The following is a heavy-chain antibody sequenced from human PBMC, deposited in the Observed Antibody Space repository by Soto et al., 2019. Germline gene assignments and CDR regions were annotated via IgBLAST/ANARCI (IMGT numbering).Heavy chain of an antibody. CDR3: ARTYDGSGPNSGGYGFDI. J-gene: IGHJ3*02. CDR2: IYYSGST. Sequence: SETLSLTCTVSGGSISSGDYYWSWIRQPPGKGLEWIGYIYYSGSTYYNPSLKSRVTISVDTSKNQFSLKLSSVTAADTAVYYCARTYDGSGPNSGGYGFDIWGQGTMVTVSS. CDR1: GGSISSGDYY. V-gene: IGHV4-30-4*01. D-gene: IGHD3-22*01.